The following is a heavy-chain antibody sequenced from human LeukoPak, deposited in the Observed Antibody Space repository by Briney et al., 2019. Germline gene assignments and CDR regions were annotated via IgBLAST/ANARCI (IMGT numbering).Heavy chain of an antibody. CDR3: AKDSGGNYYYYGMDV. Sequence: GGSLRLSCAAPGFTFSSYAMSWVRQAPGKGLEWVSAISGSGGSTYYADSVKGRFTISRDNSKNTLYLQMNSLRAEDTAVYYCAKDSGGNYYYYGMDVWGQGTTVTVSS. J-gene: IGHJ6*02. CDR2: ISGSGGST. CDR1: GFTFSSYA. D-gene: IGHD1-26*01. V-gene: IGHV3-23*01.